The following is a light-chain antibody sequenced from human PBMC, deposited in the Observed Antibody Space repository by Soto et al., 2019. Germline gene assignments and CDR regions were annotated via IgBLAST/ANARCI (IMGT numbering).Light chain of an antibody. V-gene: IGKV3-11*01. CDR2: DAS. J-gene: IGKJ4*01. CDR3: QQRSGWPLT. CDR1: QSVSSY. Sequence: EIVLTQSPATLSLSPGERATLSCRASQSVSSYLAWYQQKPGQAPRLLIYDASSRATGIPARFSGGGSGTDFTLTISSLEPEDFAVYYCQQRSGWPLTIGGGTKVEIK.